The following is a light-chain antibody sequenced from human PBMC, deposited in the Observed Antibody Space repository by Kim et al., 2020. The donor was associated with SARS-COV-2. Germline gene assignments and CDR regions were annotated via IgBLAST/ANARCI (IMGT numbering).Light chain of an antibody. CDR2: GAS. J-gene: IGKJ1*01. CDR1: QSVSNNY. V-gene: IGKV3-20*01. Sequence: EIVLTQSPGTLSLSPGERATLSCRASQSVSNNYLAWYQQKPGQAPRLLIYGASNRATGIPARFSGSGSGTDFTLTISRLEPEDFAVYYCQQYGSPLTRWTFGQGTKVDIK. CDR3: QQYGSPLTRWT.